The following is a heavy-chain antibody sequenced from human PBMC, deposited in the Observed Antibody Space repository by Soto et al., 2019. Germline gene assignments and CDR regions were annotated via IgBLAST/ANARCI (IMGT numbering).Heavy chain of an antibody. V-gene: IGHV3-21*05. CDR3: ARWIRVDNYFDS. J-gene: IGHJ4*02. D-gene: IGHD5-12*01. CDR2: ISGGSGYI. CDR1: RFAFSTYS. Sequence: GGSLRLSCAASRFAFSTYSMSWVRQAPGKGLEWVSYISGGSGYIHYADSVKGRFTITRDNAKNSLYLQMNSLRADDTAIYYCARWIRVDNYFDSWGQGALVTVSS.